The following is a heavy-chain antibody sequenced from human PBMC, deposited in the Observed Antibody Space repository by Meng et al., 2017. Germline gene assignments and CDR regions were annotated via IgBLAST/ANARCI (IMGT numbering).Heavy chain of an antibody. Sequence: GGSLRLSCAASGFTFSSYWMHWVRQAPGKGLMWVSRINSDGSSTSYADSVKGRFTISRDNAKNTLYLQMNSLRAEDTAVYYCARGRGKLISAPADYWGQGTLVTVSS. CDR3: ARGRGKLISAPADY. V-gene: IGHV3-74*01. CDR2: INSDGSST. D-gene: IGHD3-16*01. CDR1: GFTFSSYW. J-gene: IGHJ4*02.